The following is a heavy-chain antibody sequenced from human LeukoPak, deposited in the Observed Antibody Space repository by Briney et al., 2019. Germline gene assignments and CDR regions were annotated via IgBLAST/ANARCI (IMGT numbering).Heavy chain of an antibody. J-gene: IGHJ1*01. Sequence: SETLSLTCAVYGGSFSGYYWSWIRQPPGKGLEWIGEINHSGSTNYNPSLKSRVTISVDTSKNQFSLKLSSVTAADTAVYYCARHFGSSWYHREYFQHWGQGTLVTVSS. D-gene: IGHD6-13*01. CDR2: INHSGST. V-gene: IGHV4-34*01. CDR1: GGSFSGYY. CDR3: ARHFGSSWYHREYFQH.